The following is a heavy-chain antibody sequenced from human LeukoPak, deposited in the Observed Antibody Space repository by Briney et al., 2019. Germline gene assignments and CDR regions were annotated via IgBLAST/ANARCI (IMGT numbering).Heavy chain of an antibody. V-gene: IGHV6-1*01. CDR1: GDGVSSNSAA. CDR2: TCYRSKWYN. D-gene: IGHD6-19*01. Sequence: SQTLSLTCAISGDGVSSNSAAWNWIRQSPSRGLEWLGRTCYRSKWYNDYALSVKSRITINPDTFKNQFSLQLNSVTPEDTAVYYCARDRGERGIAVARTSTGFDYWGQGILVTVSS. J-gene: IGHJ4*02. CDR3: ARDRGERGIAVARTSTGFDY.